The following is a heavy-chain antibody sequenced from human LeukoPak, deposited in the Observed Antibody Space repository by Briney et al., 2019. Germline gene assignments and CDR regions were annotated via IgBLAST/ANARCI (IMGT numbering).Heavy chain of an antibody. CDR3: ARDPGFSSFDY. CDR2: INQDGSVK. D-gene: IGHD3-3*02. J-gene: IGHJ4*02. Sequence: QSGGSLRLSCAASTFTFSTYWVTWVRQAPGKEPEFVANINQDGSVKNYVDSVKGRFTISRDNAKNSLYLQMNSLRADDTAVYYCARDPGFSSFDYWGQGTLVTVSS. CDR1: TFTFSTYW. V-gene: IGHV3-7*01.